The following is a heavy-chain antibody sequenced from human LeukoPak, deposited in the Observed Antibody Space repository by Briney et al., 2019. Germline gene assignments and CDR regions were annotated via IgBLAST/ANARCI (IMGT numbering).Heavy chain of an antibody. CDR1: GYTFTSSG. D-gene: IGHD2-2*01. CDR3: AMGIVVVPAAYYYYMDV. Sequence: ASVKVSCKASGYTFTSSGISWVRQAPGQGLEWMGWISAYNGNTNYAQKLQGRVTMTTDTSTSTAYMEVRSLRSDDTAVYYCAMGIVVVPAAYYYYMDVWGKGSTVTISS. V-gene: IGHV1-18*01. J-gene: IGHJ6*03. CDR2: ISAYNGNT.